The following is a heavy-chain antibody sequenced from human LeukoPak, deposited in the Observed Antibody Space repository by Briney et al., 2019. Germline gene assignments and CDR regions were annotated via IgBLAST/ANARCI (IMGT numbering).Heavy chain of an antibody. CDR2: INPNSGGT. D-gene: IGHD6-13*01. CDR3: ARGRIAAAGTGPYYYYYYMDV. Sequence: PGASVKVSCKASGCTFTGYYMHWVRQAPEQGLEWMGWINPNSGGTNYAQKFQGRVTMTRDTSTSTAYMELSRLRSDDTAVYYCARGRIAAAGTGPYYYYYYMDVWGKGTTVTVSS. CDR1: GCTFTGYY. V-gene: IGHV1-2*02. J-gene: IGHJ6*03.